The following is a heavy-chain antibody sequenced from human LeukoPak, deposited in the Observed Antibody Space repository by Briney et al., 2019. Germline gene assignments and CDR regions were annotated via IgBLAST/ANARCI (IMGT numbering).Heavy chain of an antibody. J-gene: IGHJ1*01. Sequence: GGSLRLSCAASGFTFSSSAMNWVRQAPGKGLEWVSSINNVGSHIYYADSVKGRFTISRDNAKNSLYLQMNSLRAEDTAVYYCARVDYGDDQYFQHWGQGTLVTVSP. V-gene: IGHV3-21*01. CDR2: INNVGSHI. D-gene: IGHD4-17*01. CDR1: GFTFSSSA. CDR3: ARVDYGDDQYFQH.